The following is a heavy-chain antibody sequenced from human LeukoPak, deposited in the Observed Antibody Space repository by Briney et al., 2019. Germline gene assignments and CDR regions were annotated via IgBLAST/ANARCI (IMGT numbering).Heavy chain of an antibody. D-gene: IGHD5-12*01. Sequence: GGSLRLSCAASGFTFSSYGMHWVRQAPGKGLEWVAVIWYDGSNKYYADSVKGRFTISRDNSKNTLYLQMNSLRAEDTAVYYCAKDGVRYSGYDYLVYWGQGTLVTVS. V-gene: IGHV3-33*06. J-gene: IGHJ4*02. CDR1: GFTFSSYG. CDR3: AKDGVRYSGYDYLVY. CDR2: IWYDGSNK.